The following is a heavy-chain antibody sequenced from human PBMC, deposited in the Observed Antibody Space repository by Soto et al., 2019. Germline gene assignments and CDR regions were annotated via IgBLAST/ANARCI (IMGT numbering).Heavy chain of an antibody. V-gene: IGHV4-61*08. CDR3: ARDHPHSYGVYYFDY. D-gene: IGHD5-18*01. J-gene: IGHJ4*02. CDR1: GGSISSGVYS. Sequence: SETLSLTCAVFGGSISSGVYSWSWIRQSPGKGLEWIGYIYSSGSTHYNPSLQNRVTISIDTSKNQVSLKVNSVTAADTAVYYCARDHPHSYGVYYFDYWGQGTPVTVSS. CDR2: IYSSGST.